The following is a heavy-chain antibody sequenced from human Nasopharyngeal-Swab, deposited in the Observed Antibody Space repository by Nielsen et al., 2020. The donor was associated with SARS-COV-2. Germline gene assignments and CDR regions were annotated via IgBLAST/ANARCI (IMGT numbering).Heavy chain of an antibody. J-gene: IGHJ4*02. CDR2: ISYDGSNK. Sequence: GGSLRLSCAASGFTFSSYWMSWVRQAPGKGLEWVAVISYDGSNKYYADSVKGRFSISRDNAKNSLYLQMNSLRAEDTAVYYCARDHDWFDFWGQGILVTVSS. D-gene: IGHD3-9*01. CDR1: GFTFSSYW. CDR3: ARDHDWFDF. V-gene: IGHV3-30-3*01.